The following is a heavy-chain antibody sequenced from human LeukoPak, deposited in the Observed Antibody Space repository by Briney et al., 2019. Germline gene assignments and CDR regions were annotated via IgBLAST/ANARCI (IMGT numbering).Heavy chain of an antibody. CDR3: ARDAKYYYGSRTYFFFEY. D-gene: IGHD3-10*01. CDR2: IYTSGTT. J-gene: IGHJ4*02. V-gene: IGHV4-4*07. Sequence: PSETLSLTCTVSGGSISSYYWSWIRQPAGKGLEWIGHIYTSGTTNYNPSLKSRVTMSIDTSKNQFSLKLSSITAADTAVYYCARDAKYYYGSRTYFFFEYWGQGTPLTVSS. CDR1: GGSISSYY.